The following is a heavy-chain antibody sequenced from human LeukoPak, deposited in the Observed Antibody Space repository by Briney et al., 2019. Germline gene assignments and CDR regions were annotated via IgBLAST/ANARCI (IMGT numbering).Heavy chain of an antibody. J-gene: IGHJ4*02. D-gene: IGHD5-18*01. Sequence: ASVKVSCKASVYTLTRYYMHSVRQAPGQGLEWMGIINPSGGSTSYAHKFQGRVTMTRDTSTSTVYMELSSLISEDTAVYYCAIPAMGSLFDYWGQGTLVTVSS. CDR2: INPSGGST. CDR3: AIPAMGSLFDY. V-gene: IGHV1-46*01. CDR1: VYTLTRYY.